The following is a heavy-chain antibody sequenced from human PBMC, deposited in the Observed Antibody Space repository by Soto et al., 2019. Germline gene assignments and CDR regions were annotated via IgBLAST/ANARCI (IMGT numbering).Heavy chain of an antibody. CDR1: GFSLSTSGVG. J-gene: IGHJ2*01. Sequence: QITLKESGPTLVKPTQTLTLTCTFSGFSLSTSGVGVGWIRQPPGKALEWLALIYWNDDERYSPSLKSRLTMTKDTSKNQVVLTMTNMEAVDTATYFCAHMITHYDFRSGFYEKMGYFDLWGRGSLVTVSS. V-gene: IGHV2-5*01. CDR3: AHMITHYDFRSGFYEKMGYFDL. CDR2: IYWNDDE. D-gene: IGHD3-3*01.